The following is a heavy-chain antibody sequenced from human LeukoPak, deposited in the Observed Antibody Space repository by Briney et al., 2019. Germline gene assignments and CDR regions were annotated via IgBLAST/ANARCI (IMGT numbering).Heavy chain of an antibody. V-gene: IGHV3-30-3*02. D-gene: IGHD4-23*01. J-gene: IGHJ4*02. CDR2: ISYDGSNK. Sequence: PGGSLRLSCAASGFTFSSYAMHWVRQAPGKGLEWVAVISYDGSNKYYADSVKGRFTISRDNSKNTLYLQMNSLRAEDTAVYYCAKYLTGGNEDWGQGTLVTVSS. CDR1: GFTFSSYA. CDR3: AKYLTGGNED.